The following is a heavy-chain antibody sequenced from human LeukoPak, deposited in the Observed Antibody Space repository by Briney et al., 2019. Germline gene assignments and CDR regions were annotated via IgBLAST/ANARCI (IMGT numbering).Heavy chain of an antibody. Sequence: GASVKVSCKASGYTFTSYGISWVRPAPGQGLEWMGWISAYNGNTNYAQKLQGRVTMTTDTSTSTAYMELRSLRSDDTAVYYCARDRDSQQWRYNWFDPWGQGTLVTLSS. CDR1: GYTFTSYG. CDR3: ARDRDSQQWRYNWFDP. D-gene: IGHD6-19*01. CDR2: ISAYNGNT. V-gene: IGHV1-18*01. J-gene: IGHJ5*02.